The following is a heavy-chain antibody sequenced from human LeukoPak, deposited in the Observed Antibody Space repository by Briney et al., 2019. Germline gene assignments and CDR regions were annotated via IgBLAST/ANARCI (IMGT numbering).Heavy chain of an antibody. V-gene: IGHV1-69*04. D-gene: IGHD3-22*01. Sequence: ASVKVSFKASGGTFSSYAISWVRQAPGQGLEWMGRIIPILGIANYAQKFQGRVTITADKSTSTAYMELSSLRSEDTAVYYCARNSLGSHYYDSSGYYLGFDYWGQGTLVTVSS. CDR2: IIPILGIA. CDR1: GGTFSSYA. J-gene: IGHJ4*02. CDR3: ARNSLGSHYYDSSGYYLGFDY.